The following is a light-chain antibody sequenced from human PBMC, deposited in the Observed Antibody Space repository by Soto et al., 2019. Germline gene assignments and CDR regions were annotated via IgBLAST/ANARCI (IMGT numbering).Light chain of an antibody. Sequence: VLTQSPATLSLSPGERAILSCRASQSVSGSLAWYQQKPGQAPRLLIYDISTRAAAIPARFSDSRSGKDFTLTVSSLEPEDFALYYCQQRSNRITFGKGTRLAIK. CDR2: DIS. CDR3: QQRSNRIT. J-gene: IGKJ5*01. V-gene: IGKV3-11*01. CDR1: QSVSGS.